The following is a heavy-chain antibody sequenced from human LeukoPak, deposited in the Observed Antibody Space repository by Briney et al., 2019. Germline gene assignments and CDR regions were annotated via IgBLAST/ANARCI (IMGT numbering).Heavy chain of an antibody. V-gene: IGHV1-2*02. J-gene: IGHJ4*02. D-gene: IGHD4-23*01. CDR1: GYTFTSYG. CDR3: ARDHTFYGGNSLGY. CDR2: INPNSGGT. Sequence: GASVKVSCKASGYTFTSYGISWVRQAPGQGLEWMGWINPNSGGTNYAQKFQGRVTMTRDTSISTAYMELSRLRSDDTAVYYCARDHTFYGGNSLGYWGQGTLVTVSS.